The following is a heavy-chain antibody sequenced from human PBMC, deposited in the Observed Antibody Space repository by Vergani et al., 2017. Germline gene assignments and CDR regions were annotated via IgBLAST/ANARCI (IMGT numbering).Heavy chain of an antibody. Sequence: QVQLQESGPGLVKPSETLSLTCTVSGYSISSGYYWGWIRQPPGKGLEWIGSIYHSGSTYYNPSLKSRVTISVDTSKNQFSLKLSSVTAADTAVYYCVRESDDIVVVPAAIRQDYWGQGTLVTVSS. CDR2: IYHSGST. CDR1: GYSISSGYY. D-gene: IGHD2-2*02. CDR3: VRESDDIVVVPAAIRQDY. J-gene: IGHJ4*02. V-gene: IGHV4-38-2*02.